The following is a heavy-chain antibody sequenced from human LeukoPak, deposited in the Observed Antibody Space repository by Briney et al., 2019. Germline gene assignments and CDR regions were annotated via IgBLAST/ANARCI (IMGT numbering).Heavy chain of an antibody. CDR2: ISPSGTT. CDR3: ARHLPSTSTSFDY. V-gene: IGHV4-39*01. Sequence: SETLSLTCTVSGGSISSSSYYWGWIRQPPGKGLEWIGEISPSGTTIYNPSLKSRITISRDTSKNQFSLKLTSVIAADTAVYYCARHLPSTSTSFDYWGQGTLVSVSS. J-gene: IGHJ4*02. D-gene: IGHD5-24*01. CDR1: GGSISSSSYY.